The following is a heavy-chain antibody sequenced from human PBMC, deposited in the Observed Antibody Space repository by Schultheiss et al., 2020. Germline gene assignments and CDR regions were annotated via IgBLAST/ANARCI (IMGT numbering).Heavy chain of an antibody. CDR3: AKDIQDIVVVPAAITLYYYGMDV. D-gene: IGHD2-2*01. V-gene: IGHV3-30*18. J-gene: IGHJ6*02. CDR2: ISYDGSNK. CDR1: GFTFSDYY. Sequence: GGSLRLSCAASGFTFSDYYMSWIRQAPGKGLEWVAVISYDGSNKYYADSVKGRFTISRDNSKNTLYLQMNSLRAEDTAVYYCAKDIQDIVVVPAAITLYYYGMDVWGQGTTVTVSS.